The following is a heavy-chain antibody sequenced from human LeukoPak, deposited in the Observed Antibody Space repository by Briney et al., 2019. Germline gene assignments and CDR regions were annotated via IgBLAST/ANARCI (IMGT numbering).Heavy chain of an antibody. CDR3: ARVLVGEYSSPGWFDP. CDR2: ISSSGSTI. CDR1: GFTFSDYY. Sequence: GGSLRLSCAASGFTFSDYYMSWIRQAPGKGLEWVSYISSSGSTIYYADSVKGRFTISRDNAKNSLYLQMNSLRAEDTAVYYCARVLVGEYSSPGWFDPWGQGTLVTVSS. J-gene: IGHJ5*02. V-gene: IGHV3-11*01. D-gene: IGHD6-6*01.